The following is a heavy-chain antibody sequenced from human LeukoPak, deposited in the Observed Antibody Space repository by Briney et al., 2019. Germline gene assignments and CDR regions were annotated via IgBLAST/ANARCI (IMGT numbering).Heavy chain of an antibody. V-gene: IGHV4-59*08. J-gene: IGHJ4*02. CDR2: IYYSGGT. CDR3: ARLESIAVRWYYFDY. Sequence: SETLSLTCTVSGGSISSYYWSWIRQPPGRGLEWIGYIYYSGGTNYNPSLKSRVTISVDTSKNQFSLKLSSVTAADTAVYYCARLESIAVRWYYFDYWGQGTLVTVSS. CDR1: GGSISSYY. D-gene: IGHD6-19*01.